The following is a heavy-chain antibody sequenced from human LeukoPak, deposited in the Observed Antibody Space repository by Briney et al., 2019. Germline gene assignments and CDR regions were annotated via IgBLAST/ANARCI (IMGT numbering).Heavy chain of an antibody. V-gene: IGHV4-59*11. CDR3: ARDLVTVTKGFDI. Sequence: ASETLSLTCAVSGDSFSSHYWTWIRQSPGTGLEWIGYISHIGRTNYNPSLKSRVTISIDTSKNQFSLKLRSVTAADTAVYYCARDLVTVTKGFDIWGQGTMVSVSS. D-gene: IGHD4-17*01. CDR2: ISHIGRT. J-gene: IGHJ3*02. CDR1: GDSFSSHY.